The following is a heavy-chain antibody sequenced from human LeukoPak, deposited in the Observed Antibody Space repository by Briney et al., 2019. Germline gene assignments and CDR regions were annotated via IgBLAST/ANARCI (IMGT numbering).Heavy chain of an antibody. J-gene: IGHJ4*02. CDR3: ATGWELFDN. Sequence: ASVKVSCKVSGYTLTELSMHWVRQAPGKGLEWMGGFDPENGETIYAEKIQGRVTMTEDTSTDTAYMELSNLRSEDTAVYYCATGWELFDNWGQGTLVTVSS. D-gene: IGHD4-23*01. CDR2: FDPENGET. CDR1: GYTLTELS. V-gene: IGHV1-24*01.